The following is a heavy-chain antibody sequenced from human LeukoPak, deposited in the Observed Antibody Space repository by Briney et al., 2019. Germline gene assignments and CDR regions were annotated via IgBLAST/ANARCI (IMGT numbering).Heavy chain of an antibody. J-gene: IGHJ4*02. Sequence: ASVKVSCKASGYTFTSYDINWVRQATGQGLEWMGWMNPNSGNTGYAQKFQGRVTMTRNTSISTAYMELSSLRSEDTAVYYCARDRPSSGWYGTDYWGQATLVTVSS. CDR1: GYTFTSYD. V-gene: IGHV1-8*01. CDR2: MNPNSGNT. CDR3: ARDRPSSGWYGTDY. D-gene: IGHD6-19*01.